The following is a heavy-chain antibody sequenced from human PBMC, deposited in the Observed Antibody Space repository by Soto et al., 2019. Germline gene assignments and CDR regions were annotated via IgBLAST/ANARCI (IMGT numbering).Heavy chain of an antibody. D-gene: IGHD6-13*01. V-gene: IGHV3-30-3*01. CDR1: GFTFSSYA. CDR3: ARDRSLYSSSWYVFDY. J-gene: IGHJ4*02. CDR2: ISYDGSNK. Sequence: ESGGGVVQPGRSLRLSCAASGFTFSSYAMHWVRQAPGKGLEWVAVISYDGSNKYYADSVKGRFTISRDNSKNTLYLQMNSLRAEDTAVYYCARDRSLYSSSWYVFDYWGQGTLVTVSS.